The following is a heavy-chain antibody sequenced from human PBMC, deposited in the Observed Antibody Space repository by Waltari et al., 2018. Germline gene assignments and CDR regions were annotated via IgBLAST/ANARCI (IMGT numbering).Heavy chain of an antibody. J-gene: IGHJ4*02. CDR1: GGSVSRGGYY. V-gene: IGHV4-31*03. CDR3: ARVDGASGPYFDY. Sequence: QVQLQESGPGLVKPSRTLSLTYIVSGGSVSRGGYYWSWIRQHPGKGLEWIGYIYNTGSTDYNPSLTGRLTISVDTSKNQFSLKLSSVTFADTAVYYCARVDGASGPYFDYWGQGTLVTVSS. CDR2: IYNTGST. D-gene: IGHD1-26*01.